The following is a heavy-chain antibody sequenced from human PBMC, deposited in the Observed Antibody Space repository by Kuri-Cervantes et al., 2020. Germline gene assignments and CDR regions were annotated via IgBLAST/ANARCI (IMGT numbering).Heavy chain of an antibody. D-gene: IGHD6-13*01. CDR3: VRDGICSSCYYYYYYGMDV. CDR1: GFTFSSFA. V-gene: IGHV3-33*08. J-gene: IGHJ6*02. Sequence: GESLKISCAASGFTFSSFAMHWVRQAPGKGLEWVAVIWYDGSNKYYADSVKGRFTISRDNSKNTLYLQMNSLRAEDMAVYYCVRDGICSSCYYYYYYGMDVWGQGTTVTVSS. CDR2: IWYDGSNK.